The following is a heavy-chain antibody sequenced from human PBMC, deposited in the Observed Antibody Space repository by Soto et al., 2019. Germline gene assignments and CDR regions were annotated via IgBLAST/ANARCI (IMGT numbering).Heavy chain of an antibody. CDR2: INIVGGNT. V-gene: IGHV3-23*01. J-gene: IGHJ4*02. CDR1: GFTFSNYA. CDR3: SKNYSFDS. Sequence: VQLLESGGDLVQPGGSLRLSCAASGFTFSNYAMSWVRQAPGKALEWVSSINIVGGNTNYADSVRGRFTMSRDDSKNTVFLQMNSLRAEDTAIYYCSKNYSFDSWGQGTLVTVSS.